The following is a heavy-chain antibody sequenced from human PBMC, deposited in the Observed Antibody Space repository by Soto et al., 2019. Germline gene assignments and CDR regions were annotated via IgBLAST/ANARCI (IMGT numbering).Heavy chain of an antibody. CDR3: ARGVAVADVYYFDY. CDR2: ISTHNGNT. CDR1: GYTFTAYG. D-gene: IGHD6-19*01. V-gene: IGHV1-18*04. J-gene: IGHJ4*02. Sequence: QVQLVQSGAEMKKPGASVKVSCKASGYTFTAYGITWVRQAPGQGLECMGWISTHNGNTNYAQKFQGRVTMTTDTSTSTAYMELRALISADTAVYYCARGVAVADVYYFDYWGQGTLVTVSS.